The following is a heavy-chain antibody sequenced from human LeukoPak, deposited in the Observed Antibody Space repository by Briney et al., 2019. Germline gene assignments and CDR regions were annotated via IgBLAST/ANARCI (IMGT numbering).Heavy chain of an antibody. Sequence: PGRSLRLSCVASRFNFRNYGMHWVRQAPGKGLEWVAVISYDGNNKYYADSVKGRFTVSRDKNTLYLQLNSLRPEDTAVYYCARDWRFLEWLSDYYYYYGMDVWGQGTTVTVSS. V-gene: IGHV3-30*03. J-gene: IGHJ6*02. CDR2: ISYDGNNK. CDR1: RFNFRNYG. CDR3: ARDWRFLEWLSDYYYYYGMDV. D-gene: IGHD3-3*01.